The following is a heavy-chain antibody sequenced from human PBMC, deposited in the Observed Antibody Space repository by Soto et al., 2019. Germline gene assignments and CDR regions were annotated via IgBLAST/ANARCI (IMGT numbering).Heavy chain of an antibody. CDR2: ITSKRYGGKT. V-gene: IGHV3-49*03. CDR1: RFTFGDYA. D-gene: IGHD1-26*01. J-gene: IGHJ4*02. Sequence: SLRLSFITSRFTFGDYAIIWFLQSPLNGLELVSFITSKRYGGKTEYGASVKGRFTISRDDSKSVAYLQMNSLRTDDTAVYYCSRLPPNNWGAPLEFWGQGTLVTVSS. CDR3: SRLPPNNWGAPLEF.